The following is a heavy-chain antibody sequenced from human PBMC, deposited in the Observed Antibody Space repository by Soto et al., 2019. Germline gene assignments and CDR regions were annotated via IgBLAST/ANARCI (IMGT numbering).Heavy chain of an antibody. J-gene: IGHJ4*02. D-gene: IGHD2-8*02. CDR3: ARDKITGLLDY. CDR2: INHSGST. Sequence: QVQLQQWGAGLLKPSETLSLTCAVYGGSFSGYYWTWIRQPPGTGLEWIGEINHSGSTNYNPSLKSRVTMSVDTSKNQFYLKLTSVTAADTAVYYCARDKITGLLDYWGQGTLVTVSS. CDR1: GGSFSGYY. V-gene: IGHV4-34*01.